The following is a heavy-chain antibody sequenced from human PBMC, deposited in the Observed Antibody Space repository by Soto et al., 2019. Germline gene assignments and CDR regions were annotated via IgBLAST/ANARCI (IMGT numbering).Heavy chain of an antibody. D-gene: IGHD3-16*02. J-gene: IGHJ3*02. V-gene: IGHV3-48*02. CDR2: ISSSSSTI. CDR1: GFTFSSYS. CDR3: ARRLSAFDI. Sequence: EVQLVESGGGLVQPGGSLRLSCAASGFTFSSYSMNWVRQAPGKGLEWVSYISSSSSTIYYADSVKGRFTISRDNAKNSLYLQMTSLRDEDTAVYYCARRLSAFDIWGQGTMVTVSS.